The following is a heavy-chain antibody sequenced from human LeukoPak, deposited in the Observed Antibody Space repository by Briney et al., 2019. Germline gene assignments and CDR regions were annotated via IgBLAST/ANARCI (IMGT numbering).Heavy chain of an antibody. J-gene: IGHJ5*02. D-gene: IGHD3-10*01. Sequence: SETLSLTCTVSGGSISSYYWNWIRQPTGKGLEWIGRIYTSASTNYNPSLKSRVTMSVDTSKNQFSLKLSSVTAADTAVYYCARVGNRMVRGVIHNWFDPWGQGTLVTVSS. V-gene: IGHV4-4*07. CDR1: GGSISSYY. CDR2: IYTSAST. CDR3: ARVGNRMVRGVIHNWFDP.